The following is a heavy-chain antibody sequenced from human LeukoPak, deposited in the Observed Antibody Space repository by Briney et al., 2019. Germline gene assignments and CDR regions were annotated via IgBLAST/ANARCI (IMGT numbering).Heavy chain of an antibody. Sequence: SETLSLTCTDSGGSISSYYWSWIRQPAGKGLEWIGEINHSGSTNYNPSLKSRVTISVDTSKNQFSLKLSSVTAADTAVYYCARRHYYDSSGYYNYYYYYYMDVWGKGTTVTVSS. CDR2: INHSGST. V-gene: IGHV4-34*01. D-gene: IGHD3-22*01. CDR3: ARRHYYDSSGYYNYYYYYYMDV. CDR1: GGSISSYY. J-gene: IGHJ6*03.